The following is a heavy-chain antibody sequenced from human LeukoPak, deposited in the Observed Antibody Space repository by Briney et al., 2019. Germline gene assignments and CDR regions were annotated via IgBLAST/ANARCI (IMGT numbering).Heavy chain of an antibody. CDR2: ISSSSSYI. CDR1: GFTFSSYS. CDR3: ARAPHPTVAAPFDY. D-gene: IGHD4-23*01. Sequence: PGGSLRLSCAASGFTFSSYSMNWVRQAPGKGLEWVSSISSSSSYIYYADSVKGRFTISRDNAKNSLYLQMNSLRAEDTVVYYCARAPHPTVAAPFDYWGQGTLVTVSS. J-gene: IGHJ4*02. V-gene: IGHV3-21*01.